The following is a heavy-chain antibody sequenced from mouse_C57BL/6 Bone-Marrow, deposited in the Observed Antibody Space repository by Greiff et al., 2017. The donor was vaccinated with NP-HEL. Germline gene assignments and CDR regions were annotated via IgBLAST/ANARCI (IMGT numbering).Heavy chain of an antibody. CDR2: IWTGGGT. CDR3: APYYYGSSWGYCDV. CDR1: GFSLTSYA. D-gene: IGHD1-1*01. V-gene: IGHV2-9-1*01. Sequence: VKLVESGPGLVAPSQSLSITCTVSGFSLTSYAISWVRQPPGQGLEWLGVIWTGGGTNYNSALKSRLSISKDNSKSQVFLKMNSLQTDDTARYYCAPYYYGSSWGYCDVWGTGTTVTVSS. J-gene: IGHJ1*03.